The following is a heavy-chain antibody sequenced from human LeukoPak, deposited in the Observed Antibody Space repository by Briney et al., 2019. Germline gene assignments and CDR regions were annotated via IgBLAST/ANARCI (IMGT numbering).Heavy chain of an antibody. V-gene: IGHV1-46*01. J-gene: IGHJ4*02. D-gene: IGHD4-23*01. CDR3: AREVSRVAPPRRYFDF. CDR1: GYTFTNYY. CDR2: INPSGNNT. Sequence: ASVKVSCKASGYTFTNYYIHWVRQAPGEGLEWMGIINPSGNNTNYAQKFQGRVTMTRDTSTSTVYMELSSLRSEDTALYYCAREVSRVAPPRRYFDFWGQGSLVIVSS.